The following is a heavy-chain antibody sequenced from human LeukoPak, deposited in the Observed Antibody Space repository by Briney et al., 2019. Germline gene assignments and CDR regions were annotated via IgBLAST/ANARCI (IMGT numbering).Heavy chain of an antibody. J-gene: IGHJ6*02. CDR3: ARDLWGVAVAGAGKDV. V-gene: IGHV3-30*04. CDR1: GFVFSNHV. D-gene: IGHD3-16*01. Sequence: GRSLRLSCVGAGFVFSNHVIHWVRQAPGQGLEWVSMISYDGSGKHYADSVGGRLTISRDNSKNTVYLQMDSLTAEDTAICYCARDLWGVAVAGAGKDVWGQGTTVTVSS. CDR2: ISYDGSGK.